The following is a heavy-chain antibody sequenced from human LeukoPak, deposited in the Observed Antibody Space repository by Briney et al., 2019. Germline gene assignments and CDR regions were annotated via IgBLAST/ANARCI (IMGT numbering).Heavy chain of an antibody. Sequence: GESLKISCKGSGYRFTSYWIGWVRQMPGKGLEWMGIIYPGDSDTRYSPSFQGQVTISADKSISTAYLQWSSLKASDTAMYYCARSKYYDYVWGSYRYGPNYYYGMDVWGQGTTVTVSS. V-gene: IGHV5-51*01. CDR2: IYPGDSDT. J-gene: IGHJ6*02. CDR3: ARSKYYDYVWGSYRYGPNYYYGMDV. CDR1: GYRFTSYW. D-gene: IGHD3-16*02.